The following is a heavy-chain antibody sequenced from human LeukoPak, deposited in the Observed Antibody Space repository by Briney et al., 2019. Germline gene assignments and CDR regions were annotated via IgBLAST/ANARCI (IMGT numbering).Heavy chain of an antibody. Sequence: SETLSLTCAVYGGSFSGYYWSWIRQPPGKGLEWIGEINHSGSTNFNPSLKRRVTISVDTSKNQFSLKLSSVTAADTAVYYCARVEHDYGDYPYYYYGMDVWGQGTTVTVSS. CDR3: ARVEHDYGDYPYYYYGMDV. CDR2: INHSGST. CDR1: GGSFSGYY. J-gene: IGHJ6*02. V-gene: IGHV4-34*01. D-gene: IGHD4-17*01.